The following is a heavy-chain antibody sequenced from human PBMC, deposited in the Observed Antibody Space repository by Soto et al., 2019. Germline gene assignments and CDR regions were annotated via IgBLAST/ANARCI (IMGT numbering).Heavy chain of an antibody. V-gene: IGHV1-46*01. CDR3: ARSHRVTMIVVAPFDY. Sequence: ASVKVSCKASGYTFTSYYMHWVRQAPGQGLEWMGIINPSGGSTSYAQKFQGRVTMTGDTSTSTVYMELSSLRSEDTAVYYCARSHRVTMIVVAPFDYWGQGTLVTVSS. D-gene: IGHD3-22*01. J-gene: IGHJ4*02. CDR2: INPSGGST. CDR1: GYTFTSYY.